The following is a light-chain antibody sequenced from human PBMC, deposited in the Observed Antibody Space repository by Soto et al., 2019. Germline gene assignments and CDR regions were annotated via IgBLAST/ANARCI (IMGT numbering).Light chain of an antibody. CDR3: QHYNTYSA. Sequence: DIQMTQSPSYLSASVGDRVTITCRGSQSVSNWMAWYQQKREKAPELMIYDASSLKSGVPRSSSGSAAGTVFTPTISSQQPDDFASYYYQHYNTYSAFGQGTKVDIK. J-gene: IGKJ1*01. CDR1: QSVSNW. CDR2: DAS. V-gene: IGKV1-5*01.